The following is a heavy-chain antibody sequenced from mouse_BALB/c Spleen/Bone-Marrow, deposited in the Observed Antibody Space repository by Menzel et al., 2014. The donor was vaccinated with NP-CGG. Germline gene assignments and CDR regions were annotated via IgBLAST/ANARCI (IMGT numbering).Heavy chain of an antibody. CDR2: INPSNGRT. CDR3: AGRTTTVVATDY. Sequence: VKLQESGAELVKPGASVKLSCKASGYTFTSYWMHWVKQRPGQGLEWIGEINPSNGRTNYNEKFKSKATLTVDKSSSTAYMQLSSLTSEYSAVYCCAGRTTTVVATDYWGQGTTLTVSS. CDR1: GYTFTSYW. J-gene: IGHJ2*01. D-gene: IGHD1-1*01. V-gene: IGHV1S81*02.